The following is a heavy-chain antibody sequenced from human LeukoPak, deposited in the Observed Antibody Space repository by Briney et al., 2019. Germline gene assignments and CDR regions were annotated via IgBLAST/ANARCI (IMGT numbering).Heavy chain of an antibody. CDR1: GGSIRSSSYY. CDR2: IYYTGST. CDR3: ARPRRRYSGSYSPIAFDI. Sequence: SETLSLTCTVSGGSIRSSSYYWAWIRQPPGKGLEWIGCIYYTGSTYYNPSLKSRVTISVDTSKNQFSLKLSSVTAADTAVYYCARPRRRYSGSYSPIAFDIWGQGTMVTVSS. D-gene: IGHD1-26*01. V-gene: IGHV4-39*01. J-gene: IGHJ3*02.